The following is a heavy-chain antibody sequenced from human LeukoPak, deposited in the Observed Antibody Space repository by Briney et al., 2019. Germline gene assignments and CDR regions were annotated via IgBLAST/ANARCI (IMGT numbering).Heavy chain of an antibody. J-gene: IGHJ4*02. CDR2: IYYSGGT. D-gene: IGHD1-26*01. CDR1: GGSTNGYY. V-gene: IGHV4-59*08. CDR3: ARLGLPQREDY. Sequence: SETLSLTCTVSGGSTNGYYWSWIRQPPGKGLEWIAFIYYSGGTNYNPSLRSRVSISIDTSKNQFSLRLSSVTAADTAVYYCARLGLPQREDYWGQGTLVTVSS.